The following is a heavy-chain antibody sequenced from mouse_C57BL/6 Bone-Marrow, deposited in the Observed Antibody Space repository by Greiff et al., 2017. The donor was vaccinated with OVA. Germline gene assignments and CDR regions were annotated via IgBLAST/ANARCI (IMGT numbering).Heavy chain of an antibody. J-gene: IGHJ2*01. CDR2: IDPSDSYT. CDR3: AKDNDYDGYYFDY. D-gene: IGHD2-4*01. Sequence: QVQLQQPGAELVRPGTSVKLSCKASGYTFTSYWMHWVKQRPGQGLEWIGVIDPSDSYTNYNQKFKGKATLTVDTSSSTAYMQLSSLTSEDSAVYYCAKDNDYDGYYFDYWGQGTTLTVSS. CDR1: GYTFTSYW. V-gene: IGHV1-59*01.